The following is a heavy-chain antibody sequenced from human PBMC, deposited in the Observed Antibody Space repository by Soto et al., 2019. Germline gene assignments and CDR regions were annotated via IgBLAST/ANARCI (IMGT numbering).Heavy chain of an antibody. Sequence: EVQLVQSGGGLVQPGGSLRLSCAVSGVTFNEFWTSWVRQTLGKGLKWVANIKQDGSEKSYVASVKGRFTIARDNARNSQYLQMNNLRVEDTAVYYCVRARYMSDSIGYAFGDWCQGTLVTVSS. CDR1: GVTFNEFW. J-gene: IGHJ4*02. CDR3: VRARYMSDSIGYAFGD. D-gene: IGHD3-22*01. V-gene: IGHV3-7*01. CDR2: IKQDGSEK.